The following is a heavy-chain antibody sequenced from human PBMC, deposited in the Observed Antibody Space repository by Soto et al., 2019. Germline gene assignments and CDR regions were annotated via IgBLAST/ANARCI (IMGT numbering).Heavy chain of an antibody. D-gene: IGHD1-26*01. Sequence: GGSLTLSCGASGFTFRSYAMSWVRQTPGKGLEWFAGSSGSGERAYYADSVKGRFNISRDNSKNTVDLQLSSLRVEDTALYFCDKQIFKWELYAFDISAQGTMVTVS. CDR1: GFTFRSYA. CDR3: DKQIFKWELYAFDI. V-gene: IGHV3-23*01. J-gene: IGHJ3*02. CDR2: SSGSGERA.